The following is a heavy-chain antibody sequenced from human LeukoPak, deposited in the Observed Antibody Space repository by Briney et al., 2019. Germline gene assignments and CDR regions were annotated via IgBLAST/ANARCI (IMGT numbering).Heavy chain of an antibody. D-gene: IGHD6-13*01. CDR2: IDPSDSYT. Sequence: GESLRISCKGSGSIFTSYWITWVRQLPGKGLEWMGRIDPSDSYTNYSPSFQGHVTISVDKSISTAYLQWSSLKASDTAMYYCARRDRYSWYSFDYWGQGTLVTVSS. J-gene: IGHJ4*02. CDR1: GSIFTSYW. CDR3: ARRDRYSWYSFDY. V-gene: IGHV5-10-1*01.